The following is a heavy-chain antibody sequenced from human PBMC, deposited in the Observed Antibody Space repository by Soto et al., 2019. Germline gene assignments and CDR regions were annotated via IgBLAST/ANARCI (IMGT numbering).Heavy chain of an antibody. CDR3: ARHQKNSPFDYYYYGMDV. D-gene: IGHD2-15*01. Sequence: QVQLQESGPGLVKPSETLSLTCTVSGGSISSYYWSWIRQPPGKGLEWIGYIYYSGSTNYNPSLKRRVTISVDTSKTQFSLKLSSVTAADTAVYYCARHQKNSPFDYYYYGMDVWCQGTTVTVSS. CDR2: IYYSGST. CDR1: GGSISSYY. J-gene: IGHJ6*02. V-gene: IGHV4-59*08.